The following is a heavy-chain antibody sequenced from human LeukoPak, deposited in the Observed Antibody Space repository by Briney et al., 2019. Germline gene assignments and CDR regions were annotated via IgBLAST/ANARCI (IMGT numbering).Heavy chain of an antibody. CDR1: GFTFSSYA. D-gene: IGHD6-19*01. J-gene: IGHJ6*02. Sequence: GGSLRLSCAASGFTFSSYAMSWVRQAPGKGLEWVSAISGSGGSTYYADSVKGRFTISRDNSKNTLYLQMSSLRAEDTAVYYCAKTSVAGTYFSYGMDVWGQGTTVTVSS. CDR2: ISGSGGST. V-gene: IGHV3-23*01. CDR3: AKTSVAGTYFSYGMDV.